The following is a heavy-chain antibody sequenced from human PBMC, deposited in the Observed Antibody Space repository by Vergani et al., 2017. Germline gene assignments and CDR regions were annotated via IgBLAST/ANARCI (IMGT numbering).Heavy chain of an antibody. CDR3: TVPLYYYDSSGYYLPDY. Sequence: EVQLLESGGGLVQPGGSLRLSCAASGFTFSSYAMSWVRQAPGKGLEWVSDISGSVDSTYYADSVKGRFTISRDNAKSSLYLQMNSLIAEDTAVYYCTVPLYYYDSSGYYLPDYWGQGTLVTVSS. CDR1: GFTFSSYA. V-gene: IGHV3-23*01. CDR2: ISGSVDST. J-gene: IGHJ4*02. D-gene: IGHD3-22*01.